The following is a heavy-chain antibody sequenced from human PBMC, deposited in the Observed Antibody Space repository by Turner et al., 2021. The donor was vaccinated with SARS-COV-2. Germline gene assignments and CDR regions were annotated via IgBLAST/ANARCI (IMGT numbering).Heavy chain of an antibody. J-gene: IGHJ4*02. CDR2: IILIFGKA. V-gene: IGHV1-69*01. Sequence: QVQLVQSGAEVKKPGSSVKVSCKASGGTFSTYAISWVRQAPGQGLGGRGGIILIFGKANYDRNFQGGVTFTAEESRSTAYMGLSSLRSEDTAVNYCARVGVGGSSWPKDFDYWGQGTLVTVSS. CDR3: ARVGVGGSSWPKDFDY. D-gene: IGHD6-13*01. CDR1: GGTFSTYA.